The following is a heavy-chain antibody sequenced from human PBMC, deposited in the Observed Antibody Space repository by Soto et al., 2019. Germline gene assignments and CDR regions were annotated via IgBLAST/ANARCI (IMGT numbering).Heavy chain of an antibody. CDR2: ISHSGSGT. D-gene: IGHD2-15*01. V-gene: IGHV4-34*01. CDR3: ARGHLPGGNTFYYAY. Sequence: QVQLQQWGAGLLKPSETLSLTCTVYGGSFSGNYWSWIRQPPGMGLGWIGEISHSGSGTNYNPSLKSRVAISVDTSKTQSSLKLSSVTAADTAMYYCARGHLPGGNTFYYAYWGQGTRVTVSS. J-gene: IGHJ4*02. CDR1: GGSFSGNY.